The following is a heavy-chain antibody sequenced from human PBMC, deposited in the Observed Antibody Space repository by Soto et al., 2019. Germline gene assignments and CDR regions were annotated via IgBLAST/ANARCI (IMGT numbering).Heavy chain of an antibody. CDR2: ISYDGSNK. CDR3: AKDRWNYVDY. J-gene: IGHJ4*02. V-gene: IGHV3-30*18. D-gene: IGHD1-1*01. CDR1: GFTFSSYG. Sequence: VGSLRLSCAASGFTFSSYGMHWVRQASGKGLEWVAVISYDGSNKYYADSVKGRFTISRDNSKNTLYLQMNSLRAEDTAVYYCAKDRWNYVDYWGQGTLVTVSS.